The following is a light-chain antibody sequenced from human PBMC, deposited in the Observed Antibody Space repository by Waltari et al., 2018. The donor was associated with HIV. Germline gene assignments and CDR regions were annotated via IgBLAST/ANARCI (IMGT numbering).Light chain of an antibody. CDR2: EVA. CDR1: SSDVGGYY. Sequence: QSALTQPASVSGSPGQSISISCTGTSSDVGGYYVSWYQHNSGNAPKVSIYEVANRPSGVSHRFSCSKSCNPASLTISGLLPEDEADYFCSSYISSATPEFGGGTRLTVL. CDR3: SSYISSATPE. V-gene: IGLV2-14*01. J-gene: IGLJ3*02.